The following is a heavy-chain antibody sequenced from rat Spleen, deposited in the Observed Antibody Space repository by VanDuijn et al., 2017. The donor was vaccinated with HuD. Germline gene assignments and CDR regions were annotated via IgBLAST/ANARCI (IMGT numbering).Heavy chain of an antibody. CDR2: ISYDGSRT. CDR3: ARHAYRYNSNWFAY. V-gene: IGHV5-7*01. CDR1: GFTFNDYD. D-gene: IGHD1-5*01. J-gene: IGHJ3*01. Sequence: EVQLVESGGGLVQPGRSLKLSCAASGFTFNDYDMAWVRQAPKKGLEWVATISYDGSRTYYRDSVKGRFTISRYNAKSTLYRQMDSLRSEDTATYYCARHAYRYNSNWFAYWGQGTLVTVSS.